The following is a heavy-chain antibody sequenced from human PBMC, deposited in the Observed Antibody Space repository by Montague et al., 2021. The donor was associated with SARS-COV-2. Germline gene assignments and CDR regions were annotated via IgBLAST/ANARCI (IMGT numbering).Heavy chain of an antibody. CDR2: IYTSGTT. CDR3: ARGSWFGGCF. CDR1: GDSISGYY. Sequence: SETLSLTCTVSGDSISGYYWNWIRQPAGKALEWIGRIYTSGTTDYNPSLKSRVTMSVDTSKNQISLKLNSVTAADMAIYFCARGSWFGGCFWGQGTLVAVSS. V-gene: IGHV4-4*07. J-gene: IGHJ4*02. D-gene: IGHD3-10*01.